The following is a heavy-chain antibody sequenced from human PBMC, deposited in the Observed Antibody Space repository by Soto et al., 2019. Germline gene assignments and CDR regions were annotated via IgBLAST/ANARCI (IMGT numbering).Heavy chain of an antibody. J-gene: IGHJ3*02. CDR3: ASPTMREHSAFDI. CDR2: ISSDGSKK. Sequence: QVQLVESGGGVVQPGRSLRLSCAASGFTFSSYAMHWVRQAPGKGLEWVAVISSDGSKKYYADSGKGRFTIFRDNSKNTLYLQMNSLRPEDTAVYYCASPTMREHSAFDIWGQGTMVTVSS. CDR1: GFTFSSYA. D-gene: IGHD5-18*01. V-gene: IGHV3-30-3*01.